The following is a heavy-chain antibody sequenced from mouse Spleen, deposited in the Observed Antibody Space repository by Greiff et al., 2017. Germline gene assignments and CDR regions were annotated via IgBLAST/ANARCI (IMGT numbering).Heavy chain of an antibody. CDR1: GYTFTNYW. J-gene: IGHJ1*03. CDR2: IYPGGGYT. Sequence: VQLQQSGAELVRPGTSVKMSCKASGYTFTNYWIGWAKQRPGHGLEWIGDIYPGGGYTNYNEKFKGKATLTADKSSSTAYMQFSSLTSEDSAIYYCARSGLTTVVARGWYFDVWGTGTTVTVSS. V-gene: IGHV1-63*01. CDR3: ARSGLTTVVARGWYFDV. D-gene: IGHD1-1*01.